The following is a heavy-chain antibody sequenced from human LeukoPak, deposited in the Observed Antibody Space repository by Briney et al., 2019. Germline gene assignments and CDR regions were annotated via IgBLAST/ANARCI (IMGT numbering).Heavy chain of an antibody. CDR2: IWYDGSNK. J-gene: IGHJ4*02. V-gene: IGHV3-33*01. CDR3: ARDEDYELLSERCFDY. Sequence: GWSLRLSCAASGFTFTSYGMHWVRQAPGKGLEWVAVIWYDGSNKYYVDSVRGRFTISRDNSKNTLYLQMNSLRVEDTAVYYCARDEDYELLSERCFDYWGQGTLVTVS. CDR1: GFTFTSYG. D-gene: IGHD2-21*02.